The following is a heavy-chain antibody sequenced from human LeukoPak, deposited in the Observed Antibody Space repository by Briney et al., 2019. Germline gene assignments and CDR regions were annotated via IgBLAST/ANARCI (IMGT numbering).Heavy chain of an antibody. D-gene: IGHD2-15*01. CDR3: ARGWVVNPFAL. J-gene: IGHJ4*02. Sequence: SETLSLTCSVSGDSVTSSGSYWGWIRQSPGKGLHWLGTIYDTGTPYYHPSLTSRVTVSVDTSHTQVSLDLTSVTATDTAVYYCARGWVVNPFALWGQGTLVTVDS. CDR2: IYDTGTP. V-gene: IGHV4-39*01. CDR1: GDSVTSSGSY.